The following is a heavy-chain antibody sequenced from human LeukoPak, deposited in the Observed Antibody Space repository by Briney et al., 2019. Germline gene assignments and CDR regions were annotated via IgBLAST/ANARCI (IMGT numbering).Heavy chain of an antibody. D-gene: IGHD2-2*01. CDR2: INHSGST. CDR3: ARGIDIVVVPAARDLNAFDI. J-gene: IGHJ3*02. V-gene: IGHV4-34*01. CDR1: GVSFSGYY. Sequence: SETLSLTCAVYGVSFSGYYWSWIRQPPGKGLEWIGEINHSGSTNYNPSLKSRVTISVDTSKNQFSLKLSSVTAADTAVYYCARGIDIVVVPAARDLNAFDIWGQGTMVTVSS.